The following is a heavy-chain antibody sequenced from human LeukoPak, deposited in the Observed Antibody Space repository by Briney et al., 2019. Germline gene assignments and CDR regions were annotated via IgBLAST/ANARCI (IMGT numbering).Heavy chain of an antibody. CDR2: IYSGGST. J-gene: IGHJ4*02. Sequence: GESLKIYCAASGFTVSSNYMSWVRQAPGKGLEWVSVIYSGGSTYYADSVKGRFTISRDNSKNTLYLQMNSLRAEDTAVYYCARIGVVQLWLYFDYWGQGTLVTVSS. CDR1: GFTVSSNY. D-gene: IGHD5-18*01. V-gene: IGHV3-53*01. CDR3: ARIGVVQLWLYFDY.